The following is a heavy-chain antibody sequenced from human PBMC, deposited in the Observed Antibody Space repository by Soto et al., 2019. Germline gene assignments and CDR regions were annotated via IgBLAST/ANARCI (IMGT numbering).Heavy chain of an antibody. V-gene: IGHV3-9*01. J-gene: IGHJ6*02. CDR2: ISWNSGSI. CDR1: GFTFDDYA. Sequence: PGGSLRLSCAASGFTFDDYAMHWVRQAPGKGLEWVSGISWNSGSIGYADSVKGRFTISRDNAKNSLYLQMNSLRAEDTALYYCAKGATGYGSRYYYYYGMDVWGQGTTVTVSS. CDR3: AKGATGYGSRYYYYYGMDV. D-gene: IGHD3-10*01.